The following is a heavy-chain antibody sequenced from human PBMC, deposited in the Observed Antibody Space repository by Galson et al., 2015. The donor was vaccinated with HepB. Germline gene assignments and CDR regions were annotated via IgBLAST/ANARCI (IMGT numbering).Heavy chain of an antibody. Sequence: FSSYAISWVRQAPGQGLEWMGGIIPIFGTASYAQKFQGRVTIAADESTSTAYMELSSLRSEDTAVYYCAREKRPYYDILTGQEANDAFDIWGQGTMVTVSS. D-gene: IGHD3-9*01. J-gene: IGHJ3*02. CDR2: IIPIFGTA. CDR3: AREKRPYYDILTGQEANDAFDI. V-gene: IGHV1-69*01. CDR1: FSSYA.